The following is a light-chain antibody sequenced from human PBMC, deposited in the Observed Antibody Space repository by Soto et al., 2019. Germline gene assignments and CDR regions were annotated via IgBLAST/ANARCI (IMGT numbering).Light chain of an antibody. CDR3: QQHKSYPVT. V-gene: IGKV1-8*01. CDR1: QGISSY. J-gene: IGKJ4*01. CDR2: AAS. Sequence: AIRMTQSPSSLSASTGDRVTITCRASQGISSYLAWYQQKPGKAPKLLIYAASTLQSGVPSRFSGGGSGTEFTHTISSVQPDDFASYYCQQHKSYPVTFGGGTKVDIK.